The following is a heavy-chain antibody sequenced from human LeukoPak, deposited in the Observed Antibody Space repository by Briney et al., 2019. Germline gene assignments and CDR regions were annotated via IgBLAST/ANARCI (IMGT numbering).Heavy chain of an antibody. D-gene: IGHD6-19*01. CDR2: IYSGGST. V-gene: IGHV3-53*01. J-gene: IGHJ2*01. Sequence: GGSLRLSCAASGFTVSSNYMSWVRQAPGKGLEWVSVIYSGGSTYYADSVKCRFTISRDNAKNSVYLQMNGLKAEDTAVYHCVGGPGWVFDLWGRGTLVTVSS. CDR1: GFTVSSNY. CDR3: VGGPGWVFDL.